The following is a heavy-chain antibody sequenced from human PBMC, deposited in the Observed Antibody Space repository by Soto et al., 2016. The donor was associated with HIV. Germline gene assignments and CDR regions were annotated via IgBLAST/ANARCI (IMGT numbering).Heavy chain of an antibody. Sequence: QVQLVQSGAEVKQPGASVKVSCKASGYSFTDSYMHWVRQAPGQGLEWMGWINPKTGDTNHAQSFEDRVTMTRDRYISTSYMELRRLRSDDTAVYYCARAVGAAAGPSIWGQGTMVTVSS. D-gene: IGHD6-13*01. V-gene: IGHV1-2*02. CDR2: INPKTGDT. CDR1: GYSFTDSY. J-gene: IGHJ3*02. CDR3: ARAVGAAAGPSI.